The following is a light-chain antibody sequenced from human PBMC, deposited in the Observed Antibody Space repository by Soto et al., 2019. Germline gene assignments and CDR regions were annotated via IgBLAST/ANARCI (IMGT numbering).Light chain of an antibody. V-gene: IGLV2-14*01. J-gene: IGLJ2*01. CDR1: SSDVGGYNY. CDR2: DVS. CDR3: ISYTSRSTLYVV. Sequence: QSALTQPASVSGSPGQSITISCTGTSSDVGGYNYVSWYQQHPGKAPKLMIYDVSNRPSGVSNRFSGSKSGNTASLTISGLQAEAEDDYDCISYTSRSTLYVVFGGGTKLTVL.